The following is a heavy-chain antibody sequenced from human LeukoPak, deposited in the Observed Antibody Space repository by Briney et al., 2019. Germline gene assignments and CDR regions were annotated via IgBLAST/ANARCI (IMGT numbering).Heavy chain of an antibody. D-gene: IGHD5-18*01. CDR3: ARGRSPVDTAMVTPLFSYFDY. V-gene: IGHV3-74*01. CDR2: IDSDGTGT. Sequence: GGSLRLSCAASGFTFGIYWMHWVRQAPGKGLVWVSRIDSDGTGTIYADSVKGRFTISRDNAKKTLYLQMNSLRAEDTAVYYCARGRSPVDTAMVTPLFSYFDYWGQGTLVTVSS. CDR1: GFTFGIYW. J-gene: IGHJ4*02.